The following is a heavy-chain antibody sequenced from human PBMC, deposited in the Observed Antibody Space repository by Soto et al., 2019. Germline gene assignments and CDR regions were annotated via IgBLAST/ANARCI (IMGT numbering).Heavy chain of an antibody. Sequence: VSLRLSCAASGFTFSSYAMSWVRQAPGKGLEWVSAISGSGGSTYYADSVKGRFTISRDNSKNTLYLQMNSLRAEDTAVYYCAKANTYYYGSGSYYFDYWGQGTLVTVSS. V-gene: IGHV3-23*01. CDR1: GFTFSSYA. D-gene: IGHD3-10*01. J-gene: IGHJ4*02. CDR3: AKANTYYYGSGSYYFDY. CDR2: ISGSGGST.